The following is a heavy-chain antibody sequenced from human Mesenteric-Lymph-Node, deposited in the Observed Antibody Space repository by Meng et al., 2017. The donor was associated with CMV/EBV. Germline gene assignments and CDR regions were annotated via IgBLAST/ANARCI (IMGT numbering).Heavy chain of an antibody. V-gene: IGHV3-23*01. J-gene: IGHJ6*02. D-gene: IGHD1-1*01. CDR2: INGGGGST. CDR1: GFTFSRYA. Sequence: GESLKISCAASGFTFSRYAMSWVRQAPEKGLEWVSAINGGGGSTFYAESVKGRFTISRDNSKNTLYLQMNSLRAEDTAVYYCARDRYPVPGPYYGMDVWGQGTTVTVSS. CDR3: ARDRYPVPGPYYGMDV.